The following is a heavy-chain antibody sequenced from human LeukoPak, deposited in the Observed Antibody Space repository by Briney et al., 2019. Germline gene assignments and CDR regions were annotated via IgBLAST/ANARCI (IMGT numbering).Heavy chain of an antibody. CDR3: ARDYPASSGYLFDY. Sequence: KPGASVKVSCKASGYTFIGYYMHWVRQAPGQGLEWMGWINPNSGGTNYAQKFQGRVTMTRDTSISTAYMELSRLRSDDTAGYYCARDYPASSGYLFDYWGQGTLVTVSS. V-gene: IGHV1-2*02. CDR1: GYTFIGYY. J-gene: IGHJ4*02. D-gene: IGHD3-22*01. CDR2: INPNSGGT.